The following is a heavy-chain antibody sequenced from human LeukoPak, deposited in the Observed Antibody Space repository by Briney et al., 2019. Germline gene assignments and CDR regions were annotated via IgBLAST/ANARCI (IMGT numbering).Heavy chain of an antibody. CDR2: IWYDGSNK. V-gene: IGHV3-33*01. CDR3: ARDALVESYFDY. CDR1: GFTFSSYV. Sequence: PGGSLRLSCAASGFTFSSYVMHWVRQAPGKGLEWVAVIWYDGSNKYYADSVKGRFTISRDNSKNTLYLQMNSLRAEDTAVYYCARDALVESYFDYWGQGTLVTVSS. J-gene: IGHJ4*02.